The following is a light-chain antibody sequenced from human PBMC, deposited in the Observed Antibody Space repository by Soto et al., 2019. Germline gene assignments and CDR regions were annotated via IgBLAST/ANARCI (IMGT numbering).Light chain of an antibody. CDR3: QQYNSWPLS. J-gene: IGKJ4*01. V-gene: IGKV3-15*01. CDR1: QSVGSN. Sequence: EIVMTQSPATLSVSPGERATLSCRASQSVGSNLAWYQQRPGQTPKLVIFGASTRATGIPARFSGSGSGTEFTLTISSLQSDDGVVYFGQQYNSWPLSFGGGTNAEIK. CDR2: GAS.